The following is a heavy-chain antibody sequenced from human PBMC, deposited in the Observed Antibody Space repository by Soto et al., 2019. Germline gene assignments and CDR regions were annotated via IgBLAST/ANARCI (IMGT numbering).Heavy chain of an antibody. V-gene: IGHV3-21*01. J-gene: IGHJ4*02. CDR1: GFTFSTYS. D-gene: IGHD6-19*01. CDR2: ISSSSTYI. CDR3: LIAVAGSFAPDY. Sequence: GGSLRLSCAASGFTFSTYSMNWFRQAPGKGLEWVSYISSSSTYIYYADSVKGRFTISRDNAKNSLYLQMNSLRAEDTAVYYCLIAVAGSFAPDYWGQGTLVTVSS.